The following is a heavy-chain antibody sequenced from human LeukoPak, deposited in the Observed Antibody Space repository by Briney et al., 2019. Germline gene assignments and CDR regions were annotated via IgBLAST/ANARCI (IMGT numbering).Heavy chain of an antibody. CDR3: ARVEGYSSSWYPMRAFDI. Sequence: GASVKVSCKASGYTFTSYDINWVRQATGQGLEWMGWMNPNSGNTGYAQKFQGRVTMTRNTSISTAYMELSSLRSEDTAVYYCARVEGYSSSWYPMRAFDIWGQGTMVTVSS. CDR2: MNPNSGNT. J-gene: IGHJ3*02. D-gene: IGHD6-13*01. CDR1: GYTFTSYD. V-gene: IGHV1-8*01.